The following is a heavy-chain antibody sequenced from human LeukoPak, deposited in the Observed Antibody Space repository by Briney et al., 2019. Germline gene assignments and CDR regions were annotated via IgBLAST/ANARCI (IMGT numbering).Heavy chain of an antibody. J-gene: IGHJ5*01. D-gene: IGHD3-9*01. V-gene: IGHV4-59*01. Sequence: PSETLSLTCAVSAGSISRYYWSWLRQPPGKGLEWIGLLYYDGSTNYNPSLKSRLYILVDSSENQISLNLNSVTAADTAVYYWSRGDYDIPTVRAFDFGGQGTLVTVSS. CDR3: SRGDYDIPTVRAFDF. CDR1: AGSISRYY. CDR2: LYYDGST.